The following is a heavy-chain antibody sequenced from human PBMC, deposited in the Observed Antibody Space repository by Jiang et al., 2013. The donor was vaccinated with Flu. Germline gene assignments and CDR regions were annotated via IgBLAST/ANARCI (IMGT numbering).Heavy chain of an antibody. D-gene: IGHD3-10*01. Sequence: GAEVKKPGESLKISCKSAGHTFTTDWIGWVRQMPGKGLEWMAIIYPGDSGTRYSPSIQGQVTISVDKSINTAYLQWSSLKASDTAMYYCARRGYFASGISDSWGQGTLVTVSS. V-gene: IGHV5-51*03. CDR1: GHTFTTDW. CDR3: ARRGYFASGISDS. CDR2: IYPGDSGT. J-gene: IGHJ4*02.